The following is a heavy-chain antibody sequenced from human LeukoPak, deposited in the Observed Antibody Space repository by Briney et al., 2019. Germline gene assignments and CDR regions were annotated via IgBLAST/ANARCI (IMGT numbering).Heavy chain of an antibody. D-gene: IGHD2-15*01. J-gene: IGHJ5*02. CDR2: ISVSGDST. CDR3: AKDQRYCSGGSCYGWFDP. Sequence: GGSLRLSCAASGFTFSTYAMTWVRQAPGKGLAWVASISVSGDSTYYADSVKGRFSTSRDNSKNTLYLQMNSLRAEDTAVYYCAKDQRYCSGGSCYGWFDPWGQGTLVTVSS. V-gene: IGHV3-23*01. CDR1: GFTFSTYA.